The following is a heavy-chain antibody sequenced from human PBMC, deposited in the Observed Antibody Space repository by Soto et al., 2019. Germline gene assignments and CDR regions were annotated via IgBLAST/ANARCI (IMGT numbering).Heavy chain of an antibody. CDR1: GFTFGSYW. V-gene: IGHV3-74*01. CDR3: ARGRPYGMDV. Sequence: EVQLVESGGGLVQPGGSLRVSCAASGFTFGSYWMNWVRQAPGKGLGWVSRIDSDGSIITFADSVKGRFTTSRDNAKYTLYPQMSILRVEETAVYYCARGRPYGMDVWGQGTRVTVSS. J-gene: IGHJ6*01. CDR2: IDSDGSII.